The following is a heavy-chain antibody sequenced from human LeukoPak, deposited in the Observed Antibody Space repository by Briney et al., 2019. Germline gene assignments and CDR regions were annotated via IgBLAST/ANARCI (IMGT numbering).Heavy chain of an antibody. CDR1: GYTFTDYY. CDR2: INPNSGVT. Sequence: GASVKVSCKASGYTFTDYYMHWLRQAPGQGLEWMGWINPNSGVTNYAQNFQDRVTMTRDTSISTAYMELSRLGSDDTAVYYCARPAVASIDWFDPWGQGTLVTVSS. V-gene: IGHV1-2*02. CDR3: ARPAVASIDWFDP. D-gene: IGHD3-3*02. J-gene: IGHJ5*02.